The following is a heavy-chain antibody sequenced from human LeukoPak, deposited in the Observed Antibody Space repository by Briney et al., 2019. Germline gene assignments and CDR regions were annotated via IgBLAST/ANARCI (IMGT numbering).Heavy chain of an antibody. Sequence: SETLSLTCSVSGGSISRHFWSWIRQPPGKGLDWIAFIHYSGRTKYNPSLQSRVTISIDTSENNFSLKLTSVTAADTAVYYCARLLDNDSSGDPDTFDMWGQGTVVGVSS. CDR3: ARLLDNDSSGDPDTFDM. CDR1: GGSISRHF. V-gene: IGHV4-59*11. CDR2: IHYSGRT. J-gene: IGHJ3*02. D-gene: IGHD3-22*01.